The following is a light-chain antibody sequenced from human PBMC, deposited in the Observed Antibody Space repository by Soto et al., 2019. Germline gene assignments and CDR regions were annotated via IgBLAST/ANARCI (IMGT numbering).Light chain of an antibody. CDR3: CSYAGSYTWV. V-gene: IGLV2-11*01. CDR1: SSDVGGYNY. J-gene: IGLJ2*01. Sequence: QSALTQPRSVSGSPGQSVTISCTGTSSDVGGYNYVSWYQQHPGKAPKLMLYDVSKRPSGVPDRFSGSKSVNTASLTISGLQADDEADYYCCSYAGSYTWVFGGGTQLTVL. CDR2: DVS.